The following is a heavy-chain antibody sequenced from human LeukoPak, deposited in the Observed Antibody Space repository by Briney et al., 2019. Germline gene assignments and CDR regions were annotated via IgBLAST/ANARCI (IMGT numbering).Heavy chain of an antibody. J-gene: IGHJ3*02. CDR2: ISGSGGST. Sequence: GGSLRLSCAASGFTFSSYAMSWVRQAPGKGLEWVSAISGSGGSTYYADSVKGRFTISRDNSKNTLYLQMNSLRAEDTAVYYCAKGSHDYGDYEETWDAFDIWGQGTMVTVSS. CDR3: AKGSHDYGDYEETWDAFDI. D-gene: IGHD4-17*01. CDR1: GFTFSSYA. V-gene: IGHV3-23*01.